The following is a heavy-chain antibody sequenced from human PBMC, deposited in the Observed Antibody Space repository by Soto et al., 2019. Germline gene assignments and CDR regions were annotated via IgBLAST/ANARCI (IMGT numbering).Heavy chain of an antibody. Sequence: EVQLVESGGGVMQPGGSLRLSCAASGLDFGVYPMNWVRQAPGKGLEWVSYIGARGFPIYYADSVRGRFAMSRDNANNSVFLQMDSLRVEDTAQYFCATWHLREHAYDIWGQGTMVTVSS. CDR1: GLDFGVYP. CDR2: IGARGFPI. CDR3: ATWHLREHAYDI. J-gene: IGHJ3*02. D-gene: IGHD5-12*01. V-gene: IGHV3-48*04.